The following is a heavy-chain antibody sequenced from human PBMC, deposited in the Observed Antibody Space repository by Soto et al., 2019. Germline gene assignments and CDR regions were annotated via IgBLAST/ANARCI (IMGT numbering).Heavy chain of an antibody. CDR2: IWYDGSNK. Sequence: GGSLRLSCAASGFTFSSYGMHWVRQAPGKGLEWVAVIWYDGSNKYYADSVKGRFTISRDNSKNTLYLQMNSLRAEDTAVYYCARVVVVAASNWFDPWGQGTLVTVSS. V-gene: IGHV3-33*01. J-gene: IGHJ5*02. CDR1: GFTFSSYG. CDR3: ARVVVVAASNWFDP. D-gene: IGHD2-15*01.